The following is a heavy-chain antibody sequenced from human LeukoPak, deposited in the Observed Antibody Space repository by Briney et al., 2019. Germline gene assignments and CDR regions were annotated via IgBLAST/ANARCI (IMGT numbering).Heavy chain of an antibody. D-gene: IGHD6-19*01. V-gene: IGHV4-34*01. Sequence: SETLSLTCAVYGGSFSGYYWSWIRQPPGKGLEWIGEINHSGSTNYNPSLKSRVTISVDTSKNQFSLTLSSVTAADTAVYYCARRHRIPKYSSGLTRFDYWGQGTLVTVSS. CDR1: GGSFSGYY. CDR2: INHSGST. J-gene: IGHJ4*02. CDR3: ARRHRIPKYSSGLTRFDY.